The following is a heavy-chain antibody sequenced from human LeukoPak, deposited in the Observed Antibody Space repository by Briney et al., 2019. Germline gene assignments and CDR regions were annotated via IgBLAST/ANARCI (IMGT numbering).Heavy chain of an antibody. CDR1: GYTFTNFD. V-gene: IGHV1-8*03. CDR3: ARVGYSNSYDY. D-gene: IGHD4-11*01. Sequence: ASVKVSCKASGYTFTNFDINWVRQATGQGLEWMGWMNPNTGNAGYAQKFQDRVTITWDASISTAYMDLSSLRSEDTAVYYCARVGYSNSYDYWGQATLVTVCS. J-gene: IGHJ4*02. CDR2: MNPNTGNA.